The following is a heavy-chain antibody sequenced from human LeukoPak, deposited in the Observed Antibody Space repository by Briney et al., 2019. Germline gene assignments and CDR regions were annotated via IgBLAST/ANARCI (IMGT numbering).Heavy chain of an antibody. CDR3: ARDRYCSSTSCYRPFDY. V-gene: IGHV3-21*01. J-gene: IGHJ4*02. CDR1: GFTFSSYS. CDR2: ISSSSSYI. Sequence: PGGSLRLSCAASGFTFSSYSMNRVRQAPGKGLEWVSSISSSSSYIYYADSVKGRFTISRDNAKNSLYLQMNSLRAEDTAVYYCARDRYCSSTSCYRPFDYWGQGTLVTVSS. D-gene: IGHD2-2*02.